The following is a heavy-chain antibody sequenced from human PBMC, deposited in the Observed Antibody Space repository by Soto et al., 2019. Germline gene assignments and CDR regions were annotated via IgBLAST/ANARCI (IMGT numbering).Heavy chain of an antibody. V-gene: IGHV3-30*18. CDR3: AKDRDGSYGAFDI. D-gene: IGHD1-26*01. CDR1: GFTFSSYG. Sequence: QVQLVESGGGVVQPGRSLRLSCAASGFTFSSYGMHWVRQAPGKGLEWVAVISYDGSNKYYADSVKGRFTISRDNSKNTLYLQMISLRAEDTAVYYCAKDRDGSYGAFDIWGQGTMVTVSS. CDR2: ISYDGSNK. J-gene: IGHJ3*02.